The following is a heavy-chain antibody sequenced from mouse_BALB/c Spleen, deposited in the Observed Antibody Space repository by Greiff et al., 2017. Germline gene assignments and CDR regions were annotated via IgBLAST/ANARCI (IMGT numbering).Heavy chain of an antibody. D-gene: IGHD2-14*01. CDR2: INSNGGST. CDR1: GFTFSSYG. Sequence: EVQVVESGGGLVQPGGSLKLSCAASGFTFSSYGMSWVRQTPDKRLELVATINSNGGSTYYPDSVKGRFTISRDNAKNTLYLQMSSLKSEDTAMYYCARDEVRRAYWGQGTLVTVSA. CDR3: ARDEVRRAY. V-gene: IGHV5-6-3*01. J-gene: IGHJ3*01.